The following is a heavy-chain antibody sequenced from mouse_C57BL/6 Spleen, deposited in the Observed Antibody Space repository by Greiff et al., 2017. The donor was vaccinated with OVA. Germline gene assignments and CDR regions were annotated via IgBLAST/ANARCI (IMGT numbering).Heavy chain of an antibody. CDR1: GFTFSNYW. CDR2: IRLKSDNYAT. V-gene: IGHV6-3*01. J-gene: IGHJ2*01. CDR3: TEGLYFDY. Sequence: EVKLMESGGGLVQPGGSMKLSCVASGFTFSNYWMNWVRQSPEKGLEWVAQIRLKSDNYATHYAESVKGRFTISRDDTKSSVYLQMNNVRAEDTGIYYCTEGLYFDYWGQGTTLTVSS.